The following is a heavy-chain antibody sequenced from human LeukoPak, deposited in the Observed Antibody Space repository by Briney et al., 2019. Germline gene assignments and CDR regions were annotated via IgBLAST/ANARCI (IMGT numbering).Heavy chain of an antibody. Sequence: TGGSLRLSCAASGFTFINYWMAWVRQAPGKGLEWVANIKQDGTENYYVDSVKGRFTISRDNAKNSLYLQMSSLRAEDTAVYYCSRVGFYYDSSGNNPFDYWGQGTLLSVSS. D-gene: IGHD3-22*01. CDR3: SRVGFYYDSSGNNPFDY. V-gene: IGHV3-7*01. CDR2: IKQDGTEN. J-gene: IGHJ4*02. CDR1: GFTFINYW.